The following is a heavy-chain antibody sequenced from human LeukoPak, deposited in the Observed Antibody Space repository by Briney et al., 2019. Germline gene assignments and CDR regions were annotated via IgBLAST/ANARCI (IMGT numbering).Heavy chain of an antibody. CDR3: ARGVLKYSSSWMHHDY. Sequence: GGSLRLSCAASGFTFSSYWMSWVRQAPGKGLEWVSYISSSSSTIYYADSVKGRFTISRDNAKNSLYLQMNSLRAEDTAVYYCARGVLKYSSSWMHHDYWGQGTLVTVSS. J-gene: IGHJ4*02. CDR1: GFTFSSYW. CDR2: ISSSSSTI. D-gene: IGHD6-13*01. V-gene: IGHV3-48*01.